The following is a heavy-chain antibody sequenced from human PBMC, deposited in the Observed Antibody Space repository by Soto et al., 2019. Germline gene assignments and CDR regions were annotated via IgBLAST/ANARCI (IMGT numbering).Heavy chain of an antibody. D-gene: IGHD5-12*01. CDR1: GGSISSGGYY. CDR3: ASSSGYVFWRGMDV. J-gene: IGHJ6*02. Sequence: PAETLSLTCTVSGGSISSGGYYWSWIRQHPGKGLEWIGYIYYSGSTYYNPSLKSRVTISVDTSKNQFSLKLSSVTAADTAVYYCASSSGYVFWRGMDVWGRGTTVTVSS. V-gene: IGHV4-31*03. CDR2: IYYSGST.